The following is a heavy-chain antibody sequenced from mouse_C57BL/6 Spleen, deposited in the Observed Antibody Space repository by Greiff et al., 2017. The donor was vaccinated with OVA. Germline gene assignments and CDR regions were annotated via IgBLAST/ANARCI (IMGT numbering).Heavy chain of an antibody. V-gene: IGHV1-61*01. Sequence: QVQLQQPGAELVRPGSSVKLSCKASGYTFTSYWMDWVKQRPGQGLEWIGNIYPSDSETHYNQKFKDKATLTVDKSSSTAYMQLSSLTSENSAVYCCARAWDWYFDVWGTGTTVTVSS. J-gene: IGHJ1*03. CDR2: IYPSDSET. D-gene: IGHD4-1*01. CDR3: ARAWDWYFDV. CDR1: GYTFTSYW.